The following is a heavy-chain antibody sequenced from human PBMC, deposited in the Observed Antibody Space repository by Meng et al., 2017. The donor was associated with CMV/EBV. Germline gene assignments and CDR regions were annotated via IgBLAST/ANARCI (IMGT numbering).Heavy chain of an antibody. CDR3: AHRDVSRAFDI. D-gene: IGHD5/OR15-5a*01. J-gene: IGHJ3*02. Sequence: SGPTLVKPTQTLTLTCTFSGFSLSSTGVGVGWIRQPPGKALEWLTLLYWNNERYSPSLKSRLSITKDTSKNQVVLTMTNMDPVDTGTYYCAHRDVSRAFDIWGQGTMVTVSS. CDR1: GFSLSSTGVG. V-gene: IGHV2-5*01. CDR2: LYWNNE.